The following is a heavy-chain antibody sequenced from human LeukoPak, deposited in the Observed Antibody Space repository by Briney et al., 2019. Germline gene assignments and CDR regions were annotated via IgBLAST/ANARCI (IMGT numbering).Heavy chain of an antibody. CDR3: SLYDVGAQFREY. CDR1: GASISSADSS. Sequence: PPQTLSLTCAVSGASISSADSSWIWIRQPPGKGLEWIGYIYRAGTTYYSPSLKGRVTISVDTSNNQFSLTLNSVTAADTAVYYCSLYDVGAQFREYRGQGTLVTVSS. D-gene: IGHD3-22*01. J-gene: IGHJ4*02. V-gene: IGHV4-30-2*01. CDR2: IYRAGTT.